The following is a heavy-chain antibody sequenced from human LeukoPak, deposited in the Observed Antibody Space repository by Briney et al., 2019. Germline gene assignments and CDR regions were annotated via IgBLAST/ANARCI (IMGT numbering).Heavy chain of an antibody. J-gene: IGHJ6*03. V-gene: IGHV4-38-2*02. Sequence: SETLSLTCTVSGYSINSGYYWVWIRQPPGKGLEWIGSIYRTGSINYNPSLKSRATISLDTSKNQFSLKVNSVTAADTAVYYCARGDCSSTICYSPMDVWGKGTTVTGSS. D-gene: IGHD2-2*01. CDR3: ARGDCSSTICYSPMDV. CDR2: IYRTGSI. CDR1: GYSINSGYY.